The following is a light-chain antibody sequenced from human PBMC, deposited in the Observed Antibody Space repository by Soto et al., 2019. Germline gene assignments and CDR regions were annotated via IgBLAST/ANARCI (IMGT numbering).Light chain of an antibody. V-gene: IGKV1-9*01. CDR2: AAS. CDR1: QGISNY. J-gene: IGKJ4*01. CDR3: HQLNSYPLS. Sequence: IQLTQSPSSLSASVGDRVTITCRDSQGISNYLAWYQQKPGKAPQLLIYAASTLQSGVPSRFSGSGSGTDFTLTISSLQTEDFATYYCHQLNSYPLSFGGGTKVEI.